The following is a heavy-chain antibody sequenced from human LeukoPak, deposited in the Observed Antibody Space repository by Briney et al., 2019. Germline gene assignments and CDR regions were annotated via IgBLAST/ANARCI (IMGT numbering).Heavy chain of an antibody. CDR2: ISSSSSYI. V-gene: IGHV3-21*01. D-gene: IGHD3-9*01. CDR1: GFTFSSYG. CDR3: ARDLSPKLRYFDP. Sequence: GGSLRLSCAVSGFTFSSYGMNWVRQAPGKGLEWVSSISSSSSYIYYADSVKGRFTISRDNAKNSLYLQMNSLRAEDTAVYYCARDLSPKLRYFDPWGQGTLVTVSS. J-gene: IGHJ5*02.